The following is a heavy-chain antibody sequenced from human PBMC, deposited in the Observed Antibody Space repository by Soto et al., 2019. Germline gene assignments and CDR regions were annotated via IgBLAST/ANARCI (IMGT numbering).Heavy chain of an antibody. V-gene: IGHV1-69*01. Sequence: QVQLVQSGAEVKKPGSSVKVSCKASGGTFSCYAISWVRQAPGQGLEWMGGIIPIFGTANYAQKFQGRVTITADESTSTAYMELSSLRSEDTAVYYCTAELAYCGGDCYFDYWGQGTLVTVSS. CDR1: GGTFSCYA. J-gene: IGHJ4*02. CDR3: TAELAYCGGDCYFDY. CDR2: IIPIFGTA. D-gene: IGHD2-21*02.